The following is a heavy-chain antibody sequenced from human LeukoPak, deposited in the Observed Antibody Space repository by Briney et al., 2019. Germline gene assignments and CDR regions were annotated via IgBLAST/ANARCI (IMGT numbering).Heavy chain of an antibody. CDR2: IRYDGSNK. J-gene: IGHJ4*02. V-gene: IGHV3-30*02. D-gene: IGHD3-22*01. CDR3: ARGPVGYYDSSGYSDY. CDR1: GFTFSSYG. Sequence: PGGSLRLSCAASGFTFSSYGMHWVRQAPGKGLEWVAFIRYDGSNKYYADSVKGRFTISRDNAKNSLYLQMNSLRAEDTAVYYCARGPVGYYDSSGYSDYWGQGTLVTVSS.